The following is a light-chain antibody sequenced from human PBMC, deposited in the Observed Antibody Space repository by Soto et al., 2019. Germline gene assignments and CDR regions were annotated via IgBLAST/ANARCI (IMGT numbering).Light chain of an antibody. J-gene: IGLJ2*01. CDR2: DVS. Sequence: QSVLTQPRSVSGSPGESVTISCSGTSSDVGSYNYVSWYQQYPGKTPKVMIYDVSERPSEVPVRFSGYKSGNTASLTISGLQAEDEAEDFCCSYSGSDPLLFGGGTKLTVL. CDR1: SSDVGSYNY. CDR3: CSYSGSDPLL. V-gene: IGLV2-11*01.